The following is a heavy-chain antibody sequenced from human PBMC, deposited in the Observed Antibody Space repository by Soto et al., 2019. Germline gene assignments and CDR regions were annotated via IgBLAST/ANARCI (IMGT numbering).Heavy chain of an antibody. Sequence: QVQLVESGGGVVQPGRSLRLSCAASGFTFSSYAMHWVRQAPGKGLEWVAVISYDGSNKYYADSVKGRFTISRDNSKNTLYLQMNSLRAEDTAVYYCASLDFCSGHDAFDIWGQGTMVTVSS. CDR1: GFTFSSYA. D-gene: IGHD3-3*01. J-gene: IGHJ3*02. V-gene: IGHV3-30-3*01. CDR2: ISYDGSNK. CDR3: ASLDFCSGHDAFDI.